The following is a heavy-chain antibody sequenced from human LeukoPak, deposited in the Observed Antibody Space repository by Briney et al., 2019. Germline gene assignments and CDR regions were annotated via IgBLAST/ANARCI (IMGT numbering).Heavy chain of an antibody. Sequence: PGGSLRLSCVASGFTFSSYAMSWVRQAPGKGLEWVSAISGSGDSTYYSDSVKGRFTISRDNSKNTLYVQMNSLRAEDTAVYYCATPLVSDYYDSSGYWGYWGQGTLVTVSS. CDR2: ISGSGDST. CDR3: ATPLVSDYYDSSGYWGY. D-gene: IGHD3-22*01. J-gene: IGHJ4*02. V-gene: IGHV3-23*01. CDR1: GFTFSSYA.